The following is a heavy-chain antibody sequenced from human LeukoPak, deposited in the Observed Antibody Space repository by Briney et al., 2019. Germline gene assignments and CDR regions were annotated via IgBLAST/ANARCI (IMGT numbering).Heavy chain of an antibody. D-gene: IGHD3-10*01. CDR2: IYPGDSDT. CDR1: GYRFTSSW. Sequence: GESLKISCKGSGYRFTSSWIVWVRPMPGKGLEWRGIIYPGDSDTRYSPSFQGQVTISADKSISTAYLQWSSLKTSDTAMYYCARRDYGSGWRGSFDPWGQGTLVTVSS. CDR3: ARRDYGSGWRGSFDP. J-gene: IGHJ5*02. V-gene: IGHV5-51*01.